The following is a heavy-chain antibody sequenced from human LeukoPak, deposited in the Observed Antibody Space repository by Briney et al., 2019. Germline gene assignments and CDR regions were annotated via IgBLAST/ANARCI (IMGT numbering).Heavy chain of an antibody. Sequence: SETLSLTCTVSGGSISSSSYYWGWIRQPPGKGLEWIGSIYYTRSTYYNPSLKSRVTISVDTSKNQFSLKLTSVTAADTAVYYCARGATLDYWGQGTLVTVSS. CDR1: GGSISSSSYY. CDR3: ARGATLDY. CDR2: IYYTRST. J-gene: IGHJ4*02. V-gene: IGHV4-39*01. D-gene: IGHD1-26*01.